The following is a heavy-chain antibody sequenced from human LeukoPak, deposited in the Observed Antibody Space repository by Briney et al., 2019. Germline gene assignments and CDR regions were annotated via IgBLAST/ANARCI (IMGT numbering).Heavy chain of an antibody. CDR1: GFTFSSYA. J-gene: IGHJ4*02. D-gene: IGHD3-22*01. CDR2: IRYDGSNK. V-gene: IGHV3-33*06. CDR3: AKGSYSDASGFDY. Sequence: AGRSLRLSCAASGFTFSSYAIHWVRQAPGKGLEWVAYIRYDGSNKYYANSVKGRFTISRDNSKRTAYLQMNSLRVEDTAVYYCAKGSYSDASGFDYWGQGALVTVSS.